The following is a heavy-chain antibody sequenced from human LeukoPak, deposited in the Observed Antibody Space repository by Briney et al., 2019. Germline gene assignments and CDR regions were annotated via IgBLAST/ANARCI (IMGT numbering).Heavy chain of an antibody. CDR3: AREGMGRRAFDI. J-gene: IGHJ3*02. V-gene: IGHV3-21*01. CDR1: GFTFSTYS. Sequence: PGGSLRLSCAASGFTFSTYSMNWVRQAPGKGLEWVSSISSSSSYIYYADSVKGRFTISRDNAKNSLYLQMSSLRAGDRAVYYCAREGMGRRAFDIWGQGTMVTVSS. D-gene: IGHD3-10*01. CDR2: ISSSSSYI.